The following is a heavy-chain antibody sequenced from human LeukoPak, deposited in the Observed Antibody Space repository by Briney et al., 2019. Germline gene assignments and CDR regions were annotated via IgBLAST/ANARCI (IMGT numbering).Heavy chain of an antibody. CDR2: INQSGST. V-gene: IGHV4-34*01. CDR3: ARCDSGGWFFDS. CDR1: GGSFSGYS. J-gene: IGHJ5*01. Sequence: SETLSLTCAVSGGSFSGYSWNWIRQPPGKRLEWIGEINQSGSTKYNPSLKSRVASSIDTSKSQFSMRLNSVTAADTALYYCARCDSGGWFFDSWGQGALVSVSS. D-gene: IGHD6-19*01.